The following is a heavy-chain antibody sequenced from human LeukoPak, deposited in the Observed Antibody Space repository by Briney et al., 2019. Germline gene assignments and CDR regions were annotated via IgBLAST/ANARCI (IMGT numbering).Heavy chain of an antibody. CDR3: ARVGDSGSYSVYFDY. CDR1: GFTFSSYA. CDR2: ISYDGSNK. J-gene: IGHJ4*02. V-gene: IGHV3-30-3*01. D-gene: IGHD1-26*01. Sequence: GGSLRLSCAASGFTFSSYAMHWVRQAPGKGLEWVAVISYDGSNKYYADSVKGRFTISRDNSKNTLYLQMNSLRAVDTAVYYCARVGDSGSYSVYFDYWGQGTLVTVSS.